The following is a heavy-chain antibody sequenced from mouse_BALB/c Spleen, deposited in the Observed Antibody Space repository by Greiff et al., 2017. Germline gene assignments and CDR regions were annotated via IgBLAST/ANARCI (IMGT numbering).Heavy chain of an antibody. Sequence: EVQGVESGGGLVQPGGSRKLSCAASGFTFSSFGMHWVRQAPEKGLEWVAYISSGSSTIYYADTVKGRFTISRDNPKNTLFLQMTSLRSEDTAMYYCARAYRSLDYWGQGTTLTVSS. CDR3: ARAYRSLDY. CDR2: ISSGSSTI. J-gene: IGHJ2*01. D-gene: IGHD2-14*01. CDR1: GFTFSSFG. V-gene: IGHV5-17*02.